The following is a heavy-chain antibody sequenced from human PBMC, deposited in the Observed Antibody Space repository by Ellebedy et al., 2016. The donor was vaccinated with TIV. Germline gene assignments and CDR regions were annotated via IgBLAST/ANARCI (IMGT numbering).Heavy chain of an antibody. CDR1: GITFSSYA. V-gene: IGHV3-23*01. Sequence: GESLKISCAASGITFSSYAMSWVRQAPGKGLEWVSTISGSGGSTYYADSVKGRFTISRDNSKNTLYLQMNSLRAEDTAVYYCARDEVYSSSWYAYYYYGMDVWGQGTTVTVSS. D-gene: IGHD6-13*01. CDR2: ISGSGGST. CDR3: ARDEVYSSSWYAYYYYGMDV. J-gene: IGHJ6*02.